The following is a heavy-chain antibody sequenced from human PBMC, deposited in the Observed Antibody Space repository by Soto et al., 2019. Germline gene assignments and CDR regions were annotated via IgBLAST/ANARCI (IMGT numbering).Heavy chain of an antibody. CDR3: ARGIKYGAYSRWFDP. D-gene: IGHD4-17*01. CDR2: MNPNSGNT. V-gene: IGHV1-8*01. CDR1: GYTFTSYD. Sequence: QVQLVQSGAEVKKPGASVKVSCKASGYTFTSYDINWVRQAPGQGLEYLGWMNPNSGNTGYVQKFQGRVTMTRNSSISTAYMERSSLRSEDTAVYYCARGIKYGAYSRWFDPWGQGTLVTVSS. J-gene: IGHJ5*02.